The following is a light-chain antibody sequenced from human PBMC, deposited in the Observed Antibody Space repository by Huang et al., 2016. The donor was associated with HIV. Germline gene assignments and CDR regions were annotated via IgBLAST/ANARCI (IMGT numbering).Light chain of an antibody. CDR1: QSVSNY. CDR2: DAS. CDR3: QQRSTWPLLS. J-gene: IGKJ4*01. V-gene: IGKV3-11*01. Sequence: EIVLTQSPATLSLSPGERATLACRASQSVSNYLAWYQQKPGQAPRLLIYDASNRATGIPARFSGSGSGTDFTLTISDLEPEDSAVYYCQQRSTWPLLSFGGGTKVEIK.